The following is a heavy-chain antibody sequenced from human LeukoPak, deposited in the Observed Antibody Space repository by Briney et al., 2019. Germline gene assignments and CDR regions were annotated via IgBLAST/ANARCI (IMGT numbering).Heavy chain of an antibody. CDR2: IYYSGST. D-gene: IGHD6-13*01. J-gene: IGHJ5*02. CDR1: GGSISSHY. CDR3: ARSPVYSSSWYSFDP. V-gene: IGHV4-59*11. Sequence: SETLSLTCTVSGGSISSHYWSWIRQPPGKGLEWIGYIYYSGSTNYNPSLKSRVTISVDTSKNQFSPKLSSVTAADTAVYYCARSPVYSSSWYSFDPWGQGTQVTVSS.